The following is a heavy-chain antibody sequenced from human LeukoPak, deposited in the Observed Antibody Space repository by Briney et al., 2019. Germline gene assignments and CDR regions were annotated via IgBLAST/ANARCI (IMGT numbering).Heavy chain of an antibody. CDR3: ARGPSSSWSDFDY. V-gene: IGHV3-66*02. CDR2: IYSGGST. CDR1: GFTVSSNY. J-gene: IGHJ4*02. Sequence: GGSLRLSCAASGFTVSSNYMSGVRQAPGKGLEWVSVIYSGGSTYYADSVKGRFTISRDNSKNTLYLQMNSLRAEDTAVYYCARGPSSSWSDFDYWGQGTLVTVSS. D-gene: IGHD6-13*01.